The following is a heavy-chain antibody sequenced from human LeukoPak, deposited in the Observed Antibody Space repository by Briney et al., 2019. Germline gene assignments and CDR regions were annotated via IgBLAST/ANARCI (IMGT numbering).Heavy chain of an antibody. V-gene: IGHV3-23*01. Sequence: GGSLKLSCAASGFTFSSYAMSWVRQAPGKGLEWVSTISSSGGSTYYADSVKGRFTISRDNSKNTLYLQINNLRAEDTAVYYCAKDIRGYSSGWYFDYWGQGTLVTVSS. J-gene: IGHJ4*02. CDR1: GFTFSSYA. CDR3: AKDIRGYSSGWYFDY. D-gene: IGHD6-19*01. CDR2: ISSSGGST.